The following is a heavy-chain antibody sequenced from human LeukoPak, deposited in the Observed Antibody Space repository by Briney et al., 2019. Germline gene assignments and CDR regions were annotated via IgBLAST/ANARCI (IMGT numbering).Heavy chain of an antibody. CDR2: IYYSGST. D-gene: IGHD3-22*01. Sequence: TSQTLPLTCTVSGGSISSGGYYWSWIRQHPGKGLEWIGYIYYSGSTYYNPSLKSRVTISVDTSKNQFSLKLSSVTAADTAVYYCARGPLHYYDSSGNNWFDPWGQGTLVTVSS. V-gene: IGHV4-31*03. J-gene: IGHJ5*02. CDR1: GGSISSGGYY. CDR3: ARGPLHYYDSSGNNWFDP.